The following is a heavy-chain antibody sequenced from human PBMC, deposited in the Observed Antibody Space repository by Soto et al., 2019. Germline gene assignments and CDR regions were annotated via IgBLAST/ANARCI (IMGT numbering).Heavy chain of an antibody. CDR3: ARDLYVVRLQLWLPRAEYFQH. V-gene: IGHV1-3*01. D-gene: IGHD5-18*01. CDR1: GYTFTSYA. Sequence: ASVKVSCKASGYTFTSYAMHWVRQAPGQRLEWMGWINAGNGNTKYSQKFQGRVTITRDTSASTAYMELSSLRSEDTAVYYCARDLYVVRLQLWLPRAEYFQHWGQGTLVTVSS. J-gene: IGHJ1*01. CDR2: INAGNGNT.